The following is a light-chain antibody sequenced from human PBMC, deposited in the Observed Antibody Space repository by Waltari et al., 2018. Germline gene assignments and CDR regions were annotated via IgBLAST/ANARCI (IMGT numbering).Light chain of an antibody. CDR3: CSFAGSYTRV. J-gene: IGLJ1*01. CDR2: DVN. CDR1: SSDVGGYNY. Sequence: QSALTQPRSVSGSPGQSVTIPCTGPSSDVGGYNYVPWYQQHPGKAPKLMIYDVNKRPSGVPDRFSGSKSDNTASLTISGLQAEDEADYYCCSFAGSYTRVFGPGTQVTVL. V-gene: IGLV2-11*01.